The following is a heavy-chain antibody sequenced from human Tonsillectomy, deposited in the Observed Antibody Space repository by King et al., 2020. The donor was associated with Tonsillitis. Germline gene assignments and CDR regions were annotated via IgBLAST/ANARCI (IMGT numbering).Heavy chain of an antibody. D-gene: IGHD3-3*01. CDR3: ARTLPYYDFWSGYYFDY. CDR1: GFSLSTSAMC. Sequence: QVTLKESGPALVKPTQTLTLTCTFSGFSLSTSAMCVSWICQPPGKALQWLAVIHWDDNKYYSASLMTRLTISKDTSKNQVVLKLTNMYPVDTATDYCARTLPYYDFWSGYYFDYWGQGTLVTVSS. CDR2: IHWDDNK. V-gene: IGHV2-70*01. J-gene: IGHJ4*02.